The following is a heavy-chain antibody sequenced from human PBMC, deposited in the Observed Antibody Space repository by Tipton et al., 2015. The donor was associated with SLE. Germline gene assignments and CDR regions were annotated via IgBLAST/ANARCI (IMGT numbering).Heavy chain of an antibody. J-gene: IGHJ5*02. CDR3: AKDGGQQLVT. D-gene: IGHD6-13*01. CDR2: ISGAGGTT. V-gene: IGHV3-23*01. Sequence: SLRLSCVASGFTFDTYAMSWVRQAPGKGLQWVSAISGAGGTTYYADSVQGQFTISRDNSRNTMYLQMNSLRAEDTAVYYCAKDGGQQLVTWGQGTLVNVSS. CDR1: GFTFDTYA.